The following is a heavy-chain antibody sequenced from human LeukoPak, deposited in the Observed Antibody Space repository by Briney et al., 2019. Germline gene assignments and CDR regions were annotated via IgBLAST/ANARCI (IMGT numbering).Heavy chain of an antibody. Sequence: SQTLSLTCTVSGGSISSGGYYWSWIRQHPGKGLEWIGYIYYSGSTYYNPSLKSRVTISVDTSRNQFSLKLSSVTAADTAVYYCARAGELNYNLFDPWGQGTLVTVSS. D-gene: IGHD1-26*01. J-gene: IGHJ5*02. CDR2: IYYSGST. CDR1: GGSISSGGYY. V-gene: IGHV4-31*03. CDR3: ARAGELNYNLFDP.